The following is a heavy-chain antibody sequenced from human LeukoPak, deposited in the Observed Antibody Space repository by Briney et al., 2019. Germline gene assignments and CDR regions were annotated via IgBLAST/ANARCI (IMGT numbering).Heavy chain of an antibody. CDR3: ARDDYGGRGEFDY. Sequence: GGSLRLSCAASGFTFSSYGMSWVRQAPGKGLVWVSRINSDGSTTIYADSVKGRFTISRDNAKNTLYLQMNSLRAEDTAVYYCARDDYGGRGEFDYWGQGTLVTVSS. D-gene: IGHD4-23*01. CDR1: GFTFSSYG. V-gene: IGHV3-74*01. J-gene: IGHJ4*02. CDR2: INSDGSTT.